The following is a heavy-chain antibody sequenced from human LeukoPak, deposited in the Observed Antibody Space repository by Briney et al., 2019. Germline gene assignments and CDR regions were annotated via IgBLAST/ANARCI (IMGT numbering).Heavy chain of an antibody. CDR1: GFTFSSYG. D-gene: IGHD3-16*01. Sequence: AGGSLRLSCAASGFTFSSYGMHWVRQAPGKGLEWVAVISYDGSNKYYVDSVKGRFTISRDNSKNTLYLQMNSLRAEDTAVYYCARDRQGGYYYMDVWGKGTTVTVSS. V-gene: IGHV3-30*19. CDR3: ARDRQGGYYYMDV. CDR2: ISYDGSNK. J-gene: IGHJ6*03.